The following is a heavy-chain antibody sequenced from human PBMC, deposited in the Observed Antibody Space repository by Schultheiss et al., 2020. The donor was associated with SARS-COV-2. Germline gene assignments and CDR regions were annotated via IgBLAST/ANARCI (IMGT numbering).Heavy chain of an antibody. V-gene: IGHV4-38-2*02. J-gene: IGHJ5*02. CDR2: IYTSGST. CDR3: AREVGWSRWDWFDP. Sequence: SETLSLTCTVSGYSISSGYYWGWIRQPPGKGQEWIGRIYTSGSTNYNPSLKSRVTMSVDTSKNQFSLKLSTVTAADTAVYYCAREVGWSRWDWFDPWGQGTLVTVSS. D-gene: IGHD4-23*01. CDR1: GYSISSGYY.